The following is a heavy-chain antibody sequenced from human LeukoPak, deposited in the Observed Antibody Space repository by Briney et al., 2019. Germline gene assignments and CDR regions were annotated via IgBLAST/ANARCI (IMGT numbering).Heavy chain of an antibody. CDR1: GASITTTKW. J-gene: IGHJ4*02. V-gene: IGHV4-4*02. D-gene: IGHD5-12*01. CDR3: ARVKSGYGLLFDF. Sequence: SETLSLTCAVSGASITTTKWWSWVRQPPGKGLEWIGEIFHTGNTNYNPSLKSRVSISVDKSKNQFSLKLTSMTAADTAVYYCARVKSGYGLLFDFWGQGTLVTVSS. CDR2: IFHTGNT.